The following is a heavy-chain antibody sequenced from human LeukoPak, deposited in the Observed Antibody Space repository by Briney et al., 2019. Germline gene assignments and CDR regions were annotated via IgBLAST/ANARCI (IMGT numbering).Heavy chain of an antibody. CDR1: GFIFSIYS. J-gene: IGHJ4*02. CDR3: AKDPSCINDVCHGDFDY. D-gene: IGHD2-8*01. Sequence: PGGSVTLSCSASGFIFSIYSMSWVRQAPGKGLDCVSTTNGSGGSTYYADSVKGRFTISRDNSKNTVYLRMNSLRAEDTAVYYCAKDPSCINDVCHGDFDYWGQGTLVTVSS. V-gene: IGHV3-23*01. CDR2: TNGSGGST.